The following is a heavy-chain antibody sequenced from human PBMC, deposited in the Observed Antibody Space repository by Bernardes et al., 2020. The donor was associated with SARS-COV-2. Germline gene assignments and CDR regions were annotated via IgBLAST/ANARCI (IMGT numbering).Heavy chain of an antibody. CDR2: ISGSGGRA. CDR3: AKCVRDYYAVDV. D-gene: IGHD4-17*01. Sequence: GGSLRLSCVASGLSFSSHSITWVRQPPGKGIEWVSGISGSGGRAYYADSVTGRLTISRDNSKNTRYLQMNSLRAEDTAVCDCAKCVRDYYAVDVWGLGTTVTGSS. CDR1: GLSFSSHS. J-gene: IGHJ6*02. V-gene: IGHV3-23*01.